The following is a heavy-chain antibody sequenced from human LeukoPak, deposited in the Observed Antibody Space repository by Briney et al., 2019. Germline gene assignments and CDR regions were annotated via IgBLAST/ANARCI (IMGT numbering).Heavy chain of an antibody. J-gene: IGHJ4*02. V-gene: IGHV3-74*01. D-gene: IGHD1-1*01. CDR3: ARELGNWNYFDY. CDR1: GFTFSSYW. CDR2: INSDGSST. Sequence: GSLRLSCAASGFTFSSYWMHWVRQAPGKGLGWVSRINSDGSSTSYADSVKGRFTISRDNAKNTLYLQMNSLRAEDTAVYYCARELGNWNYFDYWGQGTLVTVSS.